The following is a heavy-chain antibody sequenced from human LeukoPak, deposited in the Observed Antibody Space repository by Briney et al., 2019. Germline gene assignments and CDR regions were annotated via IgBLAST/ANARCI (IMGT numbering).Heavy chain of an antibody. Sequence: PSETLSLTCSVSGYAISSGYLWGWIRQPPGKGLEWIGEINHSGSTNYNPSLKSRVTISVDTSKNQFSLKLSSVTAADTAVYYCARLSRGYDYGFFDYWGQGTLVTVSS. V-gene: IGHV4-38-2*02. CDR1: GYAISSGYL. CDR3: ARLSRGYDYGFFDY. D-gene: IGHD5-12*01. J-gene: IGHJ4*02. CDR2: INHSGST.